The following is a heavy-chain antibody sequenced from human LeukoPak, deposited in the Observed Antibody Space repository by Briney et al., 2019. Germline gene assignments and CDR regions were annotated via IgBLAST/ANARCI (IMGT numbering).Heavy chain of an antibody. CDR1: GGSISNYF. V-gene: IGHV4-59*01. Sequence: SETLSLTCTVSGGSISNYFWSWIRQPPGNGLEWIGFITYSGSTDHNPSLKSRVTISVDASKNQFSLKLTSLTAADTAVYYCVRHTTSGWYQVVYWGQGTLVTVSS. CDR2: ITYSGST. J-gene: IGHJ4*02. CDR3: VRHTTSGWYQVVY. D-gene: IGHD6-19*01.